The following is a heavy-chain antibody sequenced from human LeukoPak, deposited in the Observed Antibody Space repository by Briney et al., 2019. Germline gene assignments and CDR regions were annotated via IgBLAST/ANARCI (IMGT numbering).Heavy chain of an antibody. CDR2: IIPIFGIA. D-gene: IGHD3-22*01. CDR3: ARDRGAGYYDSSGYYVY. V-gene: IGHV1-69*04. CDR1: GGTFSSYA. J-gene: IGHJ4*02. Sequence: SVKVSCKASGGTFSSYAISWVRQAPGQGLEWMGRIIPIFGIANYAQKFQGRVTITADKSTSTAYMELSSLRSEDTAVYYCARDRGAGYYDSSGYYVYWGQTTLVTVSS.